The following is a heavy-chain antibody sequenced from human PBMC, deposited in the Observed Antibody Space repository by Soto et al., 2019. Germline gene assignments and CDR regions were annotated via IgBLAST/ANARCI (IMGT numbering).Heavy chain of an antibody. Sequence: QLHLQESGSGLVKPSQTLSLSCGVSGASVTSGDYSWSWIRQPPGKGLEWIGYIYHSGSTVYNPSLNSRVTISQDRSKNQISLKVTSVTVADTAVYYCASDYGSGSYRFDYWGQGILVTVSS. CDR2: IYHSGST. V-gene: IGHV4-30-2*01. D-gene: IGHD3-10*01. CDR1: GASVTSGDYS. J-gene: IGHJ4*02. CDR3: ASDYGSGSYRFDY.